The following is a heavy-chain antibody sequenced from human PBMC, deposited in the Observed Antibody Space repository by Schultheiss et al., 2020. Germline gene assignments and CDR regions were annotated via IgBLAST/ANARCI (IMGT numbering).Heavy chain of an antibody. D-gene: IGHD6-13*01. Sequence: SETLSLTCTVSGGSISSYYWSWIRQPPGKGLEWIGEINHSGSTNYNPSLKSRVTISVDTSKNQFSLKLSSVTAADTAVYYCASLSPPSSSWYPSYYYYGMDVWGQGTTVTVSS. CDR3: ASLSPPSSSWYPSYYYYGMDV. J-gene: IGHJ6*02. CDR2: INHSGST. V-gene: IGHV4-34*01. CDR1: GGSISSYY.